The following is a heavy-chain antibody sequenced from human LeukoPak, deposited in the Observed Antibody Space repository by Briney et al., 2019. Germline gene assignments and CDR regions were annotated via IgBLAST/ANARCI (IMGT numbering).Heavy chain of an antibody. CDR1: GXSISSYY. CDR2: LYYSGST. J-gene: IGHJ3*02. CDR3: ACNYYDSSGYYADAFDI. Sequence: SETLSLTCTVSGXSISSYYWSWIRQPPGKGLEWIVYLYYSGSTNYNPSLKSRVTISVDTSTTQFSLKLSSVTAADTAVYYCACNYYDSSGYYADAFDIWGQGTMVAVSS. D-gene: IGHD3-22*01. V-gene: IGHV4-59*08.